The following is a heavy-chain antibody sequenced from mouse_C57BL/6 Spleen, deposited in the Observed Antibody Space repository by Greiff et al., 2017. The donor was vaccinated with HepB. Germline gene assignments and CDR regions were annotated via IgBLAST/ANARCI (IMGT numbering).Heavy chain of an antibody. J-gene: IGHJ3*01. CDR3: ARGIYYDYPFAY. V-gene: IGHV1-64*01. D-gene: IGHD2-4*01. CDR2: IHPNSGST. CDR1: GYTFTSYW. Sequence: QVQLQQPGAELVKPGASVKLSCKASGYTFTSYWMHWVKQRPGQGLEWIGMIHPNSGSTNYNEKFKSKATLTVDKSASTAYMQLSSLTSEDSAVYYCARGIYYDYPFAYWGQGTLVTVSA.